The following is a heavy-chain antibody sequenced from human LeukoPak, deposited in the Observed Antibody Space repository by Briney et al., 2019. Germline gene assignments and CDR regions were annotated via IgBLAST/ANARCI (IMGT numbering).Heavy chain of an antibody. J-gene: IGHJ4*02. Sequence: SVKVSCKASGGTFSSYAISWVRQAPGQGLEWMGGIIPIFGTANYAQKFQGRVTMTEDTSTDTAYMELSSLRSEDTAVYYCVRDVGALPVGATTPFDYWGQGTLVAVSS. CDR3: VRDVGALPVGATTPFDY. V-gene: IGHV1-69*06. D-gene: IGHD1-26*01. CDR2: IIPIFGTA. CDR1: GGTFSSYA.